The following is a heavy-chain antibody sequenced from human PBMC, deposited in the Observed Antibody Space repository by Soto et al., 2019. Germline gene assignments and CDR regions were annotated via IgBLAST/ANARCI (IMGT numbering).Heavy chain of an antibody. D-gene: IGHD1-26*01. CDR1: GFTFSSSE. CDR2: IHPSGQPI. V-gene: IGHV3-48*03. Sequence: EVQLGESGGGLVQPGGSLRVACSVSGFTFSSSEMYWVRQAPGQGLEWISYIHPSGQPIFYADSVTGRFTISRDNANNSLFLQMNSVSAEETAVYYCARRASRWGQGTMVTVSS. J-gene: IGHJ3*01. CDR3: ARRASR.